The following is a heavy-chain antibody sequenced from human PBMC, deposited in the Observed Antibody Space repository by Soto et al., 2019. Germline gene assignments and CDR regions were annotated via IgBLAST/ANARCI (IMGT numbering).Heavy chain of an antibody. CDR2: IYYSGST. J-gene: IGHJ5*02. CDR1: GGSISSGGYY. V-gene: IGHV4-31*03. D-gene: IGHD6-13*01. CDR3: ASSALAAAGTGWFDP. Sequence: LSLTCTVSGGSISSGGYYWSWIRQHPGKGLEWIGYIYYSGSTYYNPSLKSRVTISVDTSKNQFSLKLSSVTAADTAVYYCASSALAAAGTGWFDPWGQGTLVTVSS.